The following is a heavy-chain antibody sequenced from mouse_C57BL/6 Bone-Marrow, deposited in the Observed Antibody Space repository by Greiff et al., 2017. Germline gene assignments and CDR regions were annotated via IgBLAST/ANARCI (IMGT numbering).Heavy chain of an antibody. J-gene: IGHJ3*01. CDR3: ARQGIVTTKFAY. Sequence: EVQVVESGGGLVQPGGSLKLSCAASGFTFSDYYMYWVRQTPEKRLEWVAYISNGGGSTYYPDTVKGRFTISGDNAKNTLYLQMSRLKSEDTAMYYCARQGIVTTKFAYWGQGTLVTVSA. CDR1: GFTFSDYY. D-gene: IGHD2-5*01. CDR2: ISNGGGST. V-gene: IGHV5-12*01.